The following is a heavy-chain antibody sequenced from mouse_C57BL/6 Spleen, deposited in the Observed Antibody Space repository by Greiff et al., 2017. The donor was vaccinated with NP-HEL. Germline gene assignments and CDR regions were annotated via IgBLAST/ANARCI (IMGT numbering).Heavy chain of an antibody. Sequence: VQLQQPGAELVMPGASVKLSCKASGYTFTSYWMHWVKQRPGQGLEWIGEIDPSDSYTNYNQKFKGKSTLTVDKSSSTAYMQLSSLTSEDSAVYYCARDYYGSSHGYFDVWGTGTTVTVSS. CDR3: ARDYYGSSHGYFDV. V-gene: IGHV1-69*01. J-gene: IGHJ1*03. D-gene: IGHD1-1*01. CDR1: GYTFTSYW. CDR2: IDPSDSYT.